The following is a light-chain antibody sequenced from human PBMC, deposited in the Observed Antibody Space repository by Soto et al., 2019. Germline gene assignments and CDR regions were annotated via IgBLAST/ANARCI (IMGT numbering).Light chain of an antibody. CDR1: QTIYTW. CDR2: RAS. Sequence: DIQMPQSPSTLSASIGDRVTITCRASQTIYTWLAWYQQNPGKAPKLLIYRASSLQSGVPSRFSGSGSGTEFTLTISSLQPDEFATYYCQQSYSTPWTFGQGTKVDI. J-gene: IGKJ1*01. CDR3: QQSYSTPWT. V-gene: IGKV1-5*03.